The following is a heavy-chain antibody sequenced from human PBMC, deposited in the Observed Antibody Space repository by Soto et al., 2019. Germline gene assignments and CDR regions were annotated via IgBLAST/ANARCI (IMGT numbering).Heavy chain of an antibody. CDR2: INHSGST. CDR1: GGCFSGYY. J-gene: IGHJ3*02. V-gene: IGHV4-34*01. CDR3: ARYYGDYFDAFDI. Sequence: SETLSLTCAVYGGCFSGYYWSWIRQPPGKGLEWIGEINHSGSTNYNPSLKSRVTISVDTSKNQFSLKLSSVTAADTAVYYCARYYGDYFDAFDIWGQGTMVTVSS. D-gene: IGHD4-17*01.